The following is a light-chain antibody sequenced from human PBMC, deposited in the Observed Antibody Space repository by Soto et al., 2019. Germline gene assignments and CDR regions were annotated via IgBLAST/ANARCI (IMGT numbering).Light chain of an antibody. Sequence: QSVLTQPPSVSGAPGQRVTISCTGSSSNIGAGYDVHWYQQRPGTAPKLLIFGNINRPSGVPDRFSGSKSASSASLTITGLQSDDEADYYCQSFDNGLNTYLFGSGTKLTVL. CDR1: SSNIGAGYD. J-gene: IGLJ1*01. CDR2: GNI. V-gene: IGLV1-40*01. CDR3: QSFDNGLNTYL.